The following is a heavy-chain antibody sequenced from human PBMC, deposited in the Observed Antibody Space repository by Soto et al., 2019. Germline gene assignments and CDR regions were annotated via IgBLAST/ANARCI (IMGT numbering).Heavy chain of an antibody. V-gene: IGHV3-48*02. D-gene: IGHD6-19*01. CDR1: GFTFSSYS. J-gene: IGHJ5*02. CDR2: ISSSSSTI. Sequence: PGGSLRLSCAASGFTFSSYSMNWVRQAPGKGLEWVSYISSSSSTIYYADYVKGRFTISRDNAKNSLYQQKNSLRDEDTVVYYCAREAGTWHLPLNWFDPWGQGTLVTVSS. CDR3: AREAGTWHLPLNWFDP.